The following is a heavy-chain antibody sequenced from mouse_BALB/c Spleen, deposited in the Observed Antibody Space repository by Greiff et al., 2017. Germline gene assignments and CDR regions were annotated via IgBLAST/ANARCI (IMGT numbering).Heavy chain of an antibody. D-gene: IGHD1-1*01. CDR2: INPSTGYT. CDR3: ARTTVRAMDY. CDR1: GYTFTSYW. J-gene: IGHJ4*01. Sequence: QVQLQQSGAELAKPGASVKMSCKASGYTFTSYWMHWVKQRPGQGLEWIGYINPSTGYTEYNQKFKDKATLTADKSSSTAYMQLSSLTSEDSAVYYCARTTVRAMDYWGQGTSVTVSS. V-gene: IGHV1-7*01.